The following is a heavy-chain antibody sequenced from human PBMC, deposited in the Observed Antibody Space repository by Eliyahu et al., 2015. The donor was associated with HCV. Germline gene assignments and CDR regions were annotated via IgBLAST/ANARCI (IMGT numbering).Heavy chain of an antibody. D-gene: IGHD6-6*01. J-gene: IGHJ6*02. CDR2: ISVSSSYX. Sequence: EVQLVESGGGLVKPGGSLXLXXAASGFTFNTYXMPWVRQASGKGLEWVSSISVSSSYXYYADSLKGRFTISRDNAKNSVFLQMNSLRPEDTAVYYCARGEQLGGGMAVWGQGTTVTVSS. V-gene: IGHV3-21*02. CDR3: ARGEQLGGGMAV. CDR1: GFTFNTYX.